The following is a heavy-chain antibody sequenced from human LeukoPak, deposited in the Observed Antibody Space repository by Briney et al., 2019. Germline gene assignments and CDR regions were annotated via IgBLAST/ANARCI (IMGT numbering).Heavy chain of an antibody. CDR1: GFTFSSYE. Sequence: PGGSLRLSCAASGFTFSSYEMNWVRQAPGKGLEWVSYITSGSAIYYADSVKGRFTISRDNAKNSLYLQMNSLRAEDTAVYYCARENGREALDYWGQGTLVTVSS. D-gene: IGHD1-14*01. V-gene: IGHV3-48*03. J-gene: IGHJ4*02. CDR2: ITSGSAI. CDR3: ARENGREALDY.